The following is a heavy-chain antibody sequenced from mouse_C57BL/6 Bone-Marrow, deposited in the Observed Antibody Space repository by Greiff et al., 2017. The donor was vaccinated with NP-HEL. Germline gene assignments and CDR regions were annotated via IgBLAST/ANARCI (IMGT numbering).Heavy chain of an antibody. D-gene: IGHD1-1*01. CDR1: GYTFTSYW. Sequence: QVQLQQPGAELVKPGASVKLSCKASGYTFTSYWMHWVKQRPGQGLEWIGMIHPNSGSTNYNEKFKSKATLTVDKSSSTAYMQLSSLTSEDSAVYYCARFLLITTVVEGDYWGQGTTLTVSS. CDR3: ARFLLITTVVEGDY. CDR2: IHPNSGST. J-gene: IGHJ2*01. V-gene: IGHV1-64*01.